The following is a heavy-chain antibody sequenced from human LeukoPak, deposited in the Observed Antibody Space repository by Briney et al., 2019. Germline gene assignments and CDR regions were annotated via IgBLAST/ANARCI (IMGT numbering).Heavy chain of an antibody. V-gene: IGHV3-23*01. CDR2: ISDSGGST. Sequence: PGGSLRLSCAASGFTFTTYAMSWVRQAPGKGLEWVSTISDSGGSTYYADSVKGRFTISRDNSKNTLYLQMNSLRAEDTAVYYCAKDLGYCSSTSCYNFHHWGQGTLVTVSS. CDR3: AKDLGYCSSTSCYNFHH. D-gene: IGHD2-2*02. CDR1: GFTFTTYA. J-gene: IGHJ1*01.